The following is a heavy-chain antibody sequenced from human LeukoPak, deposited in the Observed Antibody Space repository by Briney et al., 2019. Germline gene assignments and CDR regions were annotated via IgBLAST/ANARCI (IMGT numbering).Heavy chain of an antibody. J-gene: IGHJ4*02. V-gene: IGHV3-21*01. CDR1: GFTFSSYS. Sequence: GGSPRLSCAASGFTFSSYSMNWVRQAPGKRLEWVSSISSSSSYIYYADSVKGRFTISRDNAKNSLYLQMNSLRAEDTAVYYCARSLSYDSSGYPYYFDYWGQGTLVTVSS. CDR2: ISSSSSYI. D-gene: IGHD3-22*01. CDR3: ARSLSYDSSGYPYYFDY.